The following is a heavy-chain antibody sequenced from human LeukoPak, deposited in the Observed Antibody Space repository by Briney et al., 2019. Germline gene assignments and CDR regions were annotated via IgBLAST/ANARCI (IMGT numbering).Heavy chain of an antibody. D-gene: IGHD3-16*01. CDR3: ERGGETENKNWFAP. Sequence: GGSLRLSCAASGFTFSSYWMHWVRQAPGKGLVWVSRINSDGSSTAYADSVKGRFTISRDNAKNTLYLQMNSLRAEDTAVYYCERGGETENKNWFAPGGREPRVPVPS. J-gene: IGHJ5*02. V-gene: IGHV3-74*01. CDR2: INSDGSST. CDR1: GFTFSSYW.